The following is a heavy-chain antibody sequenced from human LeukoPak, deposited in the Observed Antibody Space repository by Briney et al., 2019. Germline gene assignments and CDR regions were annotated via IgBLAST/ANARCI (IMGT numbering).Heavy chain of an antibody. Sequence: SETLSLTCTVSGGSISSRSYYWGWIRQPPGKGLEWIGSIYYSGSTYYNPSLKSRVTISVDTSKNQFSLKLSSVTAADTAVYYCARRPTYYYDSSGYYSGYFQHWGQGTLVTVSS. CDR1: GGSISSRSYY. CDR3: ARRPTYYYDSSGYYSGYFQH. J-gene: IGHJ1*01. V-gene: IGHV4-39*01. CDR2: IYYSGST. D-gene: IGHD3-22*01.